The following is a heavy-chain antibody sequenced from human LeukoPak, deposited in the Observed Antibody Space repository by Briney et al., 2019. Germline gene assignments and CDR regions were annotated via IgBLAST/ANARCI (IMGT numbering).Heavy chain of an antibody. CDR3: TRNMVRGVTDSFDI. CDR1: GVSVSSHNYY. D-gene: IGHD3-10*01. V-gene: IGHV4-61*03. Sequence: SETLSLTCTVSGVSVSSHNYYWSWIRQPPGRGLEWVGCLHYSGTTNYSPSVKSRVTTSIDTSRNHYSLKLSSVTAADTAVYYCTRNMVRGVTDSFDIWGQGTMVTVSS. CDR2: LHYSGTT. J-gene: IGHJ3*02.